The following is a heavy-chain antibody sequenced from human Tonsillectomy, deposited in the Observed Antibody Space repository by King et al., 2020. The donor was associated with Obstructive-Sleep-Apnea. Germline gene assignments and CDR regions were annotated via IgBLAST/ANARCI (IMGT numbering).Heavy chain of an antibody. D-gene: IGHD2-2*01. J-gene: IGHJ3*02. V-gene: IGHV4-31*03. CDR3: AGGAMTLGAFDI. CDR1: GGSISSVGYY. CDR2: IYYIGST. Sequence: VQLQESGPGLVKPSQTLSLTCTVSGGSISSVGYYWSWIRQHPGKGLEWIGYIYYIGSTYYNPSLKSRVTISVDTSKNQFSLKLSSVTAADTAVYYCAGGAMTLGAFDIWGQGTMVTVSS.